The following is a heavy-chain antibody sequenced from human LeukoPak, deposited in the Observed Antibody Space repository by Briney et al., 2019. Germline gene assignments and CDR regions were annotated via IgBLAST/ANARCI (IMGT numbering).Heavy chain of an antibody. D-gene: IGHD1-7*01. V-gene: IGHV4-59*01. CDR3: ARDWELGY. J-gene: IGHJ4*02. CDR1: GDSISDYY. Sequence: SETLSLTCTLSGDSISDYYWNWLRQAPGKGLEWIGYYYSGSTSYNPSLEGRVTILFDTSKKQFSLKLRSMTAADTAVYYCARDWELGYWGRGTLVTVSS. CDR2: YYSGST.